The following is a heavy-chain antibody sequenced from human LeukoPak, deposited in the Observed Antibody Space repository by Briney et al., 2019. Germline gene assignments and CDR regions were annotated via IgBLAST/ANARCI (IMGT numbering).Heavy chain of an antibody. CDR1: GLTVSRNY. J-gene: IGHJ6*03. V-gene: IGHV3-53*01. CDR3: ARDRTGQQLISRKEYYYMDV. CDR2: IYSGGST. D-gene: IGHD4-11*01. Sequence: PGGSLRLSCAASGLTVSRNYMSWVRQAPGKGLESVSVIYSGGSTYYADSVRGRFTISRDNAKNTLYLQMNSLRAEDTAVYYCARDRTGQQLISRKEYYYMDVWGKGTTVTISS.